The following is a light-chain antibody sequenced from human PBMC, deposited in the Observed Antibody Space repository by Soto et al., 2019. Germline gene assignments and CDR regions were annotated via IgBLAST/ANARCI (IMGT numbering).Light chain of an antibody. J-gene: IGKJ3*01. Sequence: EIVLTQSPDTLSLSPGERVTLSCRASQSVSSTYLAWYQQKPGQAPRLLIYAASTRATGIPDRFSGSGSGTDVSLTISRLEPEDFAVYYCQQYGRSPGLLTFGPGTKVDIK. CDR3: QQYGRSPGLLT. CDR1: QSVSSTY. CDR2: AAS. V-gene: IGKV3-20*01.